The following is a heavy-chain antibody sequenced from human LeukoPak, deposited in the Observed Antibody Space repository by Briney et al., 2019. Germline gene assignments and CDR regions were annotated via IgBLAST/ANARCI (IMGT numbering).Heavy chain of an antibody. D-gene: IGHD2-21*02. Sequence: SETLSLTCTVSGGSISSYYWSWIRQPPRKGLEWIGYIYYSGSTNYNPSLKSRVTISVDTSKNQFSLKLSSVTAADTALYYCARYVVVTAYFDYWGQGTLVTVSS. CDR2: IYYSGST. CDR3: ARYVVVTAYFDY. V-gene: IGHV4-59*01. CDR1: GGSISSYY. J-gene: IGHJ4*02.